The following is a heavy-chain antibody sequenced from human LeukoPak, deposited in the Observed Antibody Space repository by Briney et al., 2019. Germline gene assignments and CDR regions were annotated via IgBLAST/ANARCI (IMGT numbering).Heavy chain of an antibody. D-gene: IGHD6-19*01. J-gene: IGHJ4*02. Sequence: SETLSLTCTVSGGSISSGDYYWSWIRQPPGKVLEWIGYIYYSGSTYYNPSLKSRVTISVDTSKNQFSLKLSSVTAADTAVYYCASSAQWLVTGYFDYWGQGTLVTVSS. CDR3: ASSAQWLVTGYFDY. CDR2: IYYSGST. V-gene: IGHV4-30-4*01. CDR1: GGSISSGDYY.